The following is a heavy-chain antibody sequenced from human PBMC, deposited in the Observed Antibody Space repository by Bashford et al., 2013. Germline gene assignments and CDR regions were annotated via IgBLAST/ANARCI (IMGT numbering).Heavy chain of an antibody. CDR2: IKSRVDGTTT. J-gene: IGHJ6*03. Sequence: VRQAPGKGLEWVGRIKSRVDGTTTDYAAPVKGRFTISRDDSKTTLYLQMNSLKTEDTAVYYCTTFHYHDSGXPWSPNAYFYMDIVGTKGPRSPSP. CDR3: TTFHYHDSGXPWSPNAYFYMDI. V-gene: IGHV3-15*01. D-gene: IGHD3-10*01.